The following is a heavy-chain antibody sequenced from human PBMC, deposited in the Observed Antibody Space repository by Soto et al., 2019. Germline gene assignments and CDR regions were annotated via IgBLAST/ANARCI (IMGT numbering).Heavy chain of an antibody. V-gene: IGHV1-69*13. J-gene: IGHJ6*02. CDR1: GGTFSSYA. Sequence: RASVKGSCKGSGGTFSSYAISWVRQAPGQGLEWMGGIIPIFGTANYAQKFQGRVTITADESTSTAYMELSSLRSEDTAVYYCANEDPYSGSGIGSMDVWGQGTTVTVSS. CDR3: ANEDPYSGSGIGSMDV. D-gene: IGHD1-26*01. CDR2: IIPIFGTA.